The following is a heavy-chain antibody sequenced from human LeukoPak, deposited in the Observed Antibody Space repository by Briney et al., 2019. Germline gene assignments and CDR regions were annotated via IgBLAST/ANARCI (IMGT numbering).Heavy chain of an antibody. CDR3: ARRGAAGTYYFDY. Sequence: PGGSLRFSCAASGFTFSSYVMSWVRQVPGKGLEWVSAISGSGGGTYYADSVKGRFTISRDNSKNTLYLQTTSLRAEDTALYYCARRGAAGTYYFDYWGQGTLVTVSS. V-gene: IGHV3-23*01. CDR1: GFTFSSYV. J-gene: IGHJ4*02. CDR2: ISGSGGGT. D-gene: IGHD6-13*01.